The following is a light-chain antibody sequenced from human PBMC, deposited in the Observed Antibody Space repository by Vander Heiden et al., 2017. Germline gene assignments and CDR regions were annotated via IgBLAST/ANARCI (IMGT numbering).Light chain of an antibody. CDR2: GAS. J-gene: IGKJ2*01. Sequence: EIALTQSPGTLSLSPGERATLSCRASQSVSSSYLAWYQQKPGQAPRLLIFGASSRATGIPDRFSGSGSGTDFTLTISRLEPEDFAVYYCQQYGSSPETFGQGTKLEIK. CDR3: QQYGSSPET. V-gene: IGKV3-20*01. CDR1: QSVSSSY.